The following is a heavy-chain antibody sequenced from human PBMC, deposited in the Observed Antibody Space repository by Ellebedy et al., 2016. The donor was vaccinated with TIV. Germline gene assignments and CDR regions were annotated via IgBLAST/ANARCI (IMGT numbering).Heavy chain of an antibody. Sequence: GSLTLSXAVSGGSISSSNWWSWVRQPPGKGLEWIGEIYHSGSTHYNPSLKSRVTISVDKSKNQFSLKLSSVTAADTAVYYCARAWGFKLNYFYYGMDVWGQGTTVTVSS. D-gene: IGHD1-7*01. J-gene: IGHJ6*02. V-gene: IGHV4-4*02. CDR1: GGSISSSNW. CDR2: IYHSGST. CDR3: ARAWGFKLNYFYYGMDV.